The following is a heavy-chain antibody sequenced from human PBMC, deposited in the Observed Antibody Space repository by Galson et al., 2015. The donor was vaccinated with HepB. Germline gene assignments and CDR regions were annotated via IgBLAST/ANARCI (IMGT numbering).Heavy chain of an antibody. J-gene: IGHJ4*02. Sequence: SLRLSCAASGFTFSRYSMNWVRQAPGKGLEWVSSISSSSSYIYYADSVKGRFTISRDNAKNSLYLQMNSLRAEDTAVYYCASDLPFDYWGQGTLVTVSS. CDR1: GFTFSRYS. V-gene: IGHV3-21*01. CDR2: ISSSSSYI. CDR3: ASDLPFDY.